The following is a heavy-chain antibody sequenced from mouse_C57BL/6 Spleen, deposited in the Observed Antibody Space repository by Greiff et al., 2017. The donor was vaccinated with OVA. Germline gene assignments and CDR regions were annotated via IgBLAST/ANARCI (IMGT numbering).Heavy chain of an antibody. CDR2: IRYDGSN. CDR1: GYSITSGYY. J-gene: IGHJ1*03. D-gene: IGHD2-4*01. CDR3: ARDDYNVGYFDV. V-gene: IGHV3-6*01. Sequence: VQLKESGPGLVKPSQSLSLTCSVTGYSITSGYYWNWIRQFPGNKLEWMGYIRYDGSNNYNPSLKNRISITRDTSENQFFLKLNSVTTEDTATDYCARDDYNVGYFDVWGTGTTVTVSS.